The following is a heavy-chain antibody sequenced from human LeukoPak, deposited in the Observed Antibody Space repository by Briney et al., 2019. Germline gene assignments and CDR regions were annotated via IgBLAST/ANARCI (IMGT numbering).Heavy chain of an antibody. CDR3: ARDTPPLSGMSYYYGMDV. V-gene: IGHV3-11*04. J-gene: IGHJ6*02. CDR1: GFTFSDYY. Sequence: GGSLRLSCAASGFTFSDYYMSWIRQAPGKGLEWVSYISSSGSTIYYADSVKGRFTISRDNAKNSLYLQMNSLRAEDTAVYYCARDTPPLSGMSYYYGMDVWGQGTTVTVSS. D-gene: IGHD1-14*01. CDR2: ISSSGSTI.